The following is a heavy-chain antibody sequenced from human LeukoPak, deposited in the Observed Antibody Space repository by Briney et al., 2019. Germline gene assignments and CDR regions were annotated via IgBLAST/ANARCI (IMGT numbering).Heavy chain of an antibody. CDR1: GYTFTGYY. D-gene: IGHD3-10*01. J-gene: IGHJ5*02. CDR2: INPNSGGT. Sequence: ASVKVSCKASGYTFTGYYMHWVRQAPGQGLEWMGWINPNSGGTNYAQKFQGRVTMTRDTSISTAYMELSRLRSDDTAVYYCAREGNRSGSYYIGDNWFDPWGQGTLVTVSS. CDR3: AREGNRSGSYYIGDNWFDP. V-gene: IGHV1-2*02.